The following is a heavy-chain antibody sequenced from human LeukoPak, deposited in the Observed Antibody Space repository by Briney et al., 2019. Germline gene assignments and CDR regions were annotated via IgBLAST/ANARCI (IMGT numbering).Heavy chain of an antibody. Sequence: SETLSLTCTVSGGSISSYYWSWIRQPPGKGLEWIGDIYYSGSTNYNASLKSRVTISVDTSKNQFSLKLSSVTAADTAVYYCARSIYSTPYYYYGMDVWGQGTTVTVSS. CDR3: ARSIYSTPYYYYGMDV. CDR2: IYYSGST. J-gene: IGHJ6*02. CDR1: GGSISSYY. V-gene: IGHV4-59*01. D-gene: IGHD4-11*01.